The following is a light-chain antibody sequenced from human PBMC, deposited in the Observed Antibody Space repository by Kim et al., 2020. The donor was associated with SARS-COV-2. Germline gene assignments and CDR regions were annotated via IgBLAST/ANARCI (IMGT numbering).Light chain of an antibody. Sequence: SYELTQPPSVSVSPGQTASITCSGDKLGDKYACWYQQRPGQSPVLVIYPDNKRPSGIPERFAGSNSGNTASLTISGTQAMDEADYYCQTWDSSTAVFGTG. J-gene: IGLJ1*01. CDR1: KLGDKY. CDR2: PDN. CDR3: QTWDSSTAV. V-gene: IGLV3-1*01.